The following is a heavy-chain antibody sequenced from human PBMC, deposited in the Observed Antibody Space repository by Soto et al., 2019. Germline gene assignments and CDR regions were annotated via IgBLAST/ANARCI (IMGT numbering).Heavy chain of an antibody. D-gene: IGHD5-12*01. CDR2: IYYSGST. V-gene: IGHV4-30-4*01. CDR1: GGSISSSSYY. CDR3: ARDNSGYDPPGSFDY. J-gene: IGHJ4*02. Sequence: QVQLQESGPGLVKPSQTLSLTCTVSGGSISSSSYYWSWIHQPPGKGLEWIGYIYYSGSTYYNPSLKSRVTISVDTSKNRFSLQRNCLTAADTAVYYCARDNSGYDPPGSFDYWGQVTLVTVSS.